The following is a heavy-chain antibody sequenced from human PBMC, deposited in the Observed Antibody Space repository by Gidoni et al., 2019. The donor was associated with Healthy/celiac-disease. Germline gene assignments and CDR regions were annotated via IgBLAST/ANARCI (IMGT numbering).Heavy chain of an antibody. D-gene: IGHD6-13*01. CDR3: AREAGYSSSWSPYNWFDP. CDR2: IIPIIGTA. J-gene: IGHJ5*02. CDR1: GGPFTSYA. V-gene: IGHV1-69*01. Sequence: QVQLVPSGAEVKKPGSSVKVSCKASGGPFTSYAISWVRHAPGHGLEWMGGIIPIIGTANYAQKCQGRVTITADESTSTAYMELSSLRSEDTAVYYCAREAGYSSSWSPYNWFDPWGQGTLVTVSS.